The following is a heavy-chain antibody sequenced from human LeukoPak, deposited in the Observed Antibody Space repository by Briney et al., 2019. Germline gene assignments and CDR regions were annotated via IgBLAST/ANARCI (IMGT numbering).Heavy chain of an antibody. CDR2: ISTDGSTR. CDR1: GFTFTNYW. CDR3: ASASSHRVAAGGDY. V-gene: IGHV3-74*01. D-gene: IGHD6-13*01. J-gene: IGHJ4*01. Sequence: GGSLRLSCAASGFTFTNYWMHWVRQGQGKGLVWVSRISTDGSTRHYADSVKGRFTISRDNSKNMMYLQMNSLRAEDTAVYYCASASSHRVAAGGDYWGHGTLVTVSS.